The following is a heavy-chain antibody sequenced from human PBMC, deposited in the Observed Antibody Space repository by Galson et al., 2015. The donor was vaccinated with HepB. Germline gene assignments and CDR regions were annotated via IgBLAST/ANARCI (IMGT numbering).Heavy chain of an antibody. CDR1: GYSFTSYA. CDR2: INAVNGNT. J-gene: IGHJ6*03. V-gene: IGHV1-3*01. CDR3: ARGAEDYYDYYYMDV. Sequence: SVKVSCKASGYSFTSYAMHWVRQAPGQSLEWMGWINAVNGNTKYSQKFQGRVTIARDTSASTAYMELSSLRSEDTAVYFCARGAEDYYDYYYMDVWGKGTTVTVSS.